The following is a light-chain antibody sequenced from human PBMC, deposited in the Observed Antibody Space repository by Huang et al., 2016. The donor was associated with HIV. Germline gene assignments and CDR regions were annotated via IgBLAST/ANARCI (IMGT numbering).Light chain of an antibody. J-gene: IGKJ3*01. V-gene: IGKV1-33*01. CDR2: YGS. CDR3: QQFHNLPFT. CDR1: QDITYY. Sequence: DIQMTQSPSSLSASVGDRVTITRQASQDITYYLNWYQQKPGKAPKLLICYGSYLETGVPSGFGGGGSGTDFSFTISSTQAEDIATYYCQQFHNLPFTFGPGTKVDF.